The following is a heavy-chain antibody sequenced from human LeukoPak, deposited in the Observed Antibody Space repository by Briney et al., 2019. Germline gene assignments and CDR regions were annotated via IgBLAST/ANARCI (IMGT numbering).Heavy chain of an antibody. V-gene: IGHV1-18*01. CDR2: ISAYNGNT. CDR3: ARDAITMVRGVMGY. J-gene: IGHJ4*02. CDR1: GYTFTSYG. D-gene: IGHD3-10*01. Sequence: ASVKVSSKASGYTFTSYGISWVRQAPGQGLEWMGWISAYNGNTNYAQKLQGRVTMTTDTSTSTAYMELRSLRSDDTAVYYCARDAITMVRGVMGYWGQGTLVTVSS.